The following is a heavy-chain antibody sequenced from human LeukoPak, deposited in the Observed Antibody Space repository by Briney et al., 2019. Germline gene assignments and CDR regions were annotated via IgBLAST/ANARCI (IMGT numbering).Heavy chain of an antibody. CDR2: IYYSGNT. D-gene: IGHD4-17*01. V-gene: IGHV4-4*02. CDR1: GGSISNSNW. Sequence: SDTLSLTCSVSGGSISNSNWWSWVRQPPRKGLEWIGEIYYSGNTNYNPSLKSRVTISVDKSKNQVSLKLTSVTAADTAVYYCARVPDYGDLYDAFDIWGQGTMVTVSS. CDR3: ARVPDYGDLYDAFDI. J-gene: IGHJ3*02.